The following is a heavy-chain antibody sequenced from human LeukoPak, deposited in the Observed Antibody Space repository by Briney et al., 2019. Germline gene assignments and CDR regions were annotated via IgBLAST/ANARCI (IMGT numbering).Heavy chain of an antibody. J-gene: IGHJ4*02. CDR1: AFTFSSYG. V-gene: IGHV3-30*03. D-gene: IGHD4-17*01. Sequence: GGSLRLSCAASAFTFSSYGMHWVRQAPGKGLEGVAVISYDGSNKYYADSVKGRFTISRDNSKNTLYLQMNSLRAEDTAVYYCARGRLSTVTTPFDYWGQGTLVTVSS. CDR2: ISYDGSNK. CDR3: ARGRLSTVTTPFDY.